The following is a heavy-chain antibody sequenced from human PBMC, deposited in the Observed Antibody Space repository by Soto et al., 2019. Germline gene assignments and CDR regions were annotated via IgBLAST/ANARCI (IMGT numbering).Heavy chain of an antibody. CDR3: ASDMQLERSRSNYYYYGMDV. V-gene: IGHV1-2*02. CDR1: GYTFTGYY. J-gene: IGHJ6*02. D-gene: IGHD1-1*01. Sequence: QVQLVQSGAEVKKPGASVKVSCKASGYTFTGYYMHWVRQAPGQGLEWMGWINPNSGGTNYAQKFQGRVTMTRDTSMSTAYMELSRLRSDDTAVYYCASDMQLERSRSNYYYYGMDVWGQGTTVTVSS. CDR2: INPNSGGT.